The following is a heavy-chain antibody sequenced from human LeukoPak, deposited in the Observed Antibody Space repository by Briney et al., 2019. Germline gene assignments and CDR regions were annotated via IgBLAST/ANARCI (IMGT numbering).Heavy chain of an antibody. J-gene: IGHJ4*01. Sequence: AGGSLRLSCAASGFTFSSYGMHWVRQAPGKGLEWVAFIRYDGSNKYYADSAKGRFTISRDNSKNTLYLQMKSLRVEDTAVYYCAKDDVGGFDYWGQGTLVTVSS. CDR3: AKDDVGGFDY. CDR1: GFTFSSYG. CDR2: IRYDGSNK. D-gene: IGHD3-16*01. V-gene: IGHV3-30*02.